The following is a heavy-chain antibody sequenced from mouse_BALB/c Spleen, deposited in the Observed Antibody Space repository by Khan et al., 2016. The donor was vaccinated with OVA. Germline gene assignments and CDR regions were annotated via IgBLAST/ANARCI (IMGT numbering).Heavy chain of an antibody. CDR3: ARAYYRYDGYYAMDY. J-gene: IGHJ4*01. V-gene: IGHV2-6-4*01. Sequence: VELVESGPGLVAPSQSLSITCTVSGFSLSRYNIHWVRQPPGKGLEWLGMIWGGGGSDYNSTLKSRLSISKENSKSHLFLKMNSLQTDDTAMYYYARAYYRYDGYYAMDYWGQGTSVTVSS. CDR2: IWGGGGS. D-gene: IGHD2-14*01. CDR1: GFSLSRYN.